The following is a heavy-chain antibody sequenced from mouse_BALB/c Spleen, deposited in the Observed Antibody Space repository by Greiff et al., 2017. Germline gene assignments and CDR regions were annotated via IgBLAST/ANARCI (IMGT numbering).Heavy chain of an antibody. CDR3: ARGAVVATDSYYFDY. CDR2: ISSGGSYT. V-gene: IGHV5-9-4*01. J-gene: IGHJ2*01. D-gene: IGHD1-1*01. CDR1: GFTFSSYA. Sequence: EVQGVESGGGLVKPGGSLKLSCAASGFTFSSYAMSWVRQSPEKRLEWVAEISSGGSYTYYPDTVTGRFTISRDNAKNTLYLEMSSLRSEDTAMYYCARGAVVATDSYYFDYWGQGTTLTVSS.